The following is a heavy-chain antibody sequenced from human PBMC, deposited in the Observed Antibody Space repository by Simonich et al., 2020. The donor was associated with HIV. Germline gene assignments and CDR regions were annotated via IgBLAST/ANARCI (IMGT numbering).Heavy chain of an antibody. CDR3: ASVRYGSGSYYSDY. CDR1: GFTFSSSA. CDR2: IGVGSGNK. D-gene: IGHD3-10*01. V-gene: IGHV1-58*02. Sequence: QMQLVQSGPEVKKPGTSVKVSCKASGFTFSSSAMQWGRQARGQRLEWIGWIGVGSGNKNYAQKFQERVTITRDMSTSTAYMELSSLRSEDTAVYYCASVRYGSGSYYSDYWGQGTLVTVSS. J-gene: IGHJ4*02.